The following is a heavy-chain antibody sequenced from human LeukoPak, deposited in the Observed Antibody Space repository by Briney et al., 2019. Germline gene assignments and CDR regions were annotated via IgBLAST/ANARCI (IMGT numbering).Heavy chain of an antibody. J-gene: IGHJ3*02. CDR2: IYHSGST. D-gene: IGHD5-24*01. CDR1: GYSISSGYY. Sequence: SETLSLTCTVSGYSISSGYYWGWIRQPPGKGLEWIGSIYHSGSTYYNPSLKSRVTISVDTSKNQFSLKLSSVTAADTAVYYCARGRDGYNWRDAFDIWGQGTMVTVSS. V-gene: IGHV4-38-2*02. CDR3: ARGRDGYNWRDAFDI.